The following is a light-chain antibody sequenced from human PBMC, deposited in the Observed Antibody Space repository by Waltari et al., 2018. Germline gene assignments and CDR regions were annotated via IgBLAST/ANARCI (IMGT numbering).Light chain of an antibody. CDR3: CAFAGRGFYV. V-gene: IGLV2-23*02. CDR1: SSAVGRYPL. Sequence: SALPQPASVSASPGTSLTLHCTELSSAVGRYPLLPRYQRHPGGAPKLLIYEVSKRPSGFSTRVSGSKSGKTASLTISGLQAEDEAEYYCCAFAGRGFYVFGTGTRVTVL. J-gene: IGLJ1*01. CDR2: EVS.